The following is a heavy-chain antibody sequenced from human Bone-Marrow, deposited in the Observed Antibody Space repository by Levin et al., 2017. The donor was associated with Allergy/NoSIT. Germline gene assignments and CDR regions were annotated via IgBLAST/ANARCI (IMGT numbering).Heavy chain of an antibody. CDR2: ITGSSDST. J-gene: IGHJ4*02. Sequence: GESLKISCEASGFSFGSNVLTWVRQAPGKGLEWVSSITGSSDSTYYADSVRGRFTISRDISKNTLYLQMNSLRAEDTAVYFCASGRSGGSTGCHWGQGTLVTVSS. D-gene: IGHD6-19*01. CDR1: GFSFGSNV. V-gene: IGHV3-23*01. CDR3: ASGRSGGSTGCH.